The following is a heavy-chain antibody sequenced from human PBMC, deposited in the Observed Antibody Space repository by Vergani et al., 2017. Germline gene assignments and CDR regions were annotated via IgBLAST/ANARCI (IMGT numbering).Heavy chain of an antibody. CDR3: ARELSYYYGSGSDDYNPYYYEGMDV. CDR1: GGSINTGAYY. D-gene: IGHD3-10*01. J-gene: IGHJ6*02. Sequence: QVQLQESGPRLMRPSQTLSLTCTVSGGSINTGAYYWSWIRQPAGKGLEWIGRVYTSGMTNYNPSLKSRVTILVDRSKSQLSLKLTSVTAGDTAVYFCARELSYYYGSGSDDYNPYYYEGMDVWGPGTTVTVSS. CDR2: VYTSGMT. V-gene: IGHV4-61*02.